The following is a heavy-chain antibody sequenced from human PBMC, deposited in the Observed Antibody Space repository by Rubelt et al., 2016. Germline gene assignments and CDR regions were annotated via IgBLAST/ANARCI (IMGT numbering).Heavy chain of an antibody. CDR3: AREGGGSSGWYVY. Sequence: EGKMPGASVKVSCKASGYTFTGYYMHWVRQAPGQGLEWMGWINPNSGGTNYAQKFQGRVTMTRDTSISTAYMELSRLRSDDTAVYYCAREGGGSSGWYVYWGQVTLVTVSS. CDR1: GYTFTGYY. CDR2: INPNSGGT. J-gene: IGHJ4*02. D-gene: IGHD6-19*01. V-gene: IGHV1-2*02.